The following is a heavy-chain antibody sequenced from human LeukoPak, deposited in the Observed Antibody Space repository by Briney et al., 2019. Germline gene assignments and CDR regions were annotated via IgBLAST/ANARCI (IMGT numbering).Heavy chain of an antibody. J-gene: IGHJ5*02. D-gene: IGHD6-19*01. V-gene: IGHV4-59*01. CDR3: ARAHSSGWPHMFDP. Sequence: SETLSLTCTVSGDSFSSYYWSWIRQPPGKGLEWIGYMYYSGSHNYNPSLKSRVTISVDTSKNQFSLKVSSVTAADTAVYYCARAHSSGWPHMFDPWGQGTLVTVPS. CDR2: MYYSGSH. CDR1: GDSFSSYY.